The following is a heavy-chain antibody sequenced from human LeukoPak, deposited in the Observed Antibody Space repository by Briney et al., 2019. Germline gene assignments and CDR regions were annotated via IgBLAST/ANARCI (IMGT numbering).Heavy chain of an antibody. V-gene: IGHV4-59*08. Sequence: SETLSLTCTVSGASIGSYYWSWMRQPPGEGLEWIGFISQNGIPHYTASLKSRVTISRDTSENQVSLILSSVTAADTAVYYCTRHDVVAVMGHGMAVWGQGTTVTVSS. CDR3: TRHDVVAVMGHGMAV. CDR2: ISQNGIP. CDR1: GASIGSYY. J-gene: IGHJ6*02. D-gene: IGHD3-16*01.